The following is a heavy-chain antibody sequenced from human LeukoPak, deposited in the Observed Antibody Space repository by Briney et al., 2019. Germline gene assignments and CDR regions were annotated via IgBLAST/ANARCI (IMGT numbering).Heavy chain of an antibody. CDR3: ARLVTTVSAFDI. Sequence: GESLKISCRGSGYSFSTYWIAWVRQMPGKGLEWMGIIYPGDSDTRYSPSFQGQVTISADKSINTAYLRWSSLKASDTAIYYCARLVTTVSAFDIWGQGTMVTVSS. J-gene: IGHJ3*02. CDR2: IYPGDSDT. V-gene: IGHV5-51*01. CDR1: GYSFSTYW. D-gene: IGHD4-17*01.